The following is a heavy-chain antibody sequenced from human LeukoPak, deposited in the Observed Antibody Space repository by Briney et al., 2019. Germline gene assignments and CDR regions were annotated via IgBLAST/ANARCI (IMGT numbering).Heavy chain of an antibody. CDR3: ARRRYQVIRRGHYMDV. CDR1: GGSFSGYY. D-gene: IGHD2-2*01. V-gene: IGHV4-34*01. Sequence: SSETLSLTCAVYGGSFSGYYWSWIRQPPGKGLEWIGEINHSGSTNYNPSLKSRVTISVDTSKNQFSLKLSSVTAADTAVYYCARRRYQVIRRGHYMDVWGKGTTVTVSS. J-gene: IGHJ6*03. CDR2: INHSGST.